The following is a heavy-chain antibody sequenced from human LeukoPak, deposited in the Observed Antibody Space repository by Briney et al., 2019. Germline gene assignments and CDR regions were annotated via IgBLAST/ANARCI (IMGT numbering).Heavy chain of an antibody. CDR3: AKDLDDILTGLFDY. CDR2: ISGSGGST. J-gene: IGHJ4*02. CDR1: GFTFSSYA. D-gene: IGHD3-9*01. V-gene: IGHV3-23*01. Sequence: PGGSLRLSCAASGFTFSSYAMSWVRQAPGKGLEWVSAISGSGGSTYYADSVKGRFTISRDNSKNTMYLQMNSLRAEDTAVYYCAKDLDDILTGLFDYWGQGTLVTVSS.